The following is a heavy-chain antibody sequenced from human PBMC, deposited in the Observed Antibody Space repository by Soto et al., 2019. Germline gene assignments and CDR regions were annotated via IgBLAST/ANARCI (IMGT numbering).Heavy chain of an antibody. CDR1: GGSMDSSY. D-gene: IGHD3-22*01. V-gene: IGHV4-59*01. CDR2: IFYSGTT. CDR3: ARERRNYYSGYLDS. J-gene: IGHJ4*02. Sequence: PSETLSLTCTVSGGSMDSSYWSWVRQSPGKGLEGIGYIFYSGTTNYNPSLKSRVTISVDTSKNQFSLPLTSVTAADTGVYFCARERRNYYSGYLDSWGQGTQVTVSS.